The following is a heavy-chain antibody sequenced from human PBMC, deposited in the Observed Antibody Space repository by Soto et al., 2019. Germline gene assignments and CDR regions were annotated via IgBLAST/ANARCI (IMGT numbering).Heavy chain of an antibody. D-gene: IGHD1-26*01. Sequence: QVQLVQSGAEVKNPGASVKVSCKASGYTLTTYEISWVRQAPGQGLEWMGWISVYNGNTNYAQKVQGRVTMTTDTSTSTAYMELRSLKSDDTAVYYCARVIGAKELHGMDVWGQGTTVTVSS. CDR1: GYTLTTYE. CDR3: ARVIGAKELHGMDV. CDR2: ISVYNGNT. J-gene: IGHJ6*02. V-gene: IGHV1-18*01.